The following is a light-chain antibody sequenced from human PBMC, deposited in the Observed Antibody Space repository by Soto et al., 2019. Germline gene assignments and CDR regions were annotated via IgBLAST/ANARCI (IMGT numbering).Light chain of an antibody. CDR1: QSVSNW. CDR3: QQYDTYSRT. CDR2: EGS. V-gene: IGKV1-5*03. Sequence: DIQMTQSPSALSASVGDRVTVTCRASQSVSNWLAWYRQKPGEAPKLLIYEGSTLESGVPSRFSGSRSGTEFTLTISSLQPDDFAAFYCQQYDTYSRTFGQGTKVEVK. J-gene: IGKJ4*01.